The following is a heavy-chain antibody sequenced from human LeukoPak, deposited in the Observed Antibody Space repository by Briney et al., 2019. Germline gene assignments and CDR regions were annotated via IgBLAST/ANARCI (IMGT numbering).Heavy chain of an antibody. CDR3: AKVNDYYMDV. J-gene: IGHJ6*03. V-gene: IGHV3-9*01. CDR2: ISWNSGSI. CDR1: GFTFDDYA. Sequence: SGRSLRLSCAASGFTFDDYAMHWVRQAPGKGLEWVSGISWNSGSIGYADSVKGRFTISRDNAKNSLYLQMNSLRAEDTALYYCAKVNDYYMDVWGKGTMVTVSS.